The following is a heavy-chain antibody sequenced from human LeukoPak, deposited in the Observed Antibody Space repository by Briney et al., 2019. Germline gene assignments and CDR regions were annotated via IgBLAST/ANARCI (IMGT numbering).Heavy chain of an antibody. CDR1: GGSISSSNW. Sequence: SGTLSLTCAVSGGSISSSNWWSWVRQPPGKGLEWIGEIYHSGGTNYNPSLKSRVTISVDKSKNQFSLKLSSVTAADTAVYYCATVTVVVPAAIRYFDLWGRGTLVTVSS. CDR3: ATVTVVVPAAIRYFDL. V-gene: IGHV4-4*02. D-gene: IGHD2-2*01. J-gene: IGHJ2*01. CDR2: IYHSGGT.